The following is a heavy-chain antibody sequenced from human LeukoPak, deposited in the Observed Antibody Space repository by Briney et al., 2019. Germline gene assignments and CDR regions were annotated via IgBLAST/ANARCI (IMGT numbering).Heavy chain of an antibody. CDR3: ARHLERTVGATPGH. J-gene: IGHJ4*02. D-gene: IGHD1-26*01. Sequence: PWGSLRLSCAASGFTFSSYWMSWVRQAPGKGLEWVANIKQDGSEKYYVDSVKGRFTISRDNAKNSLYLQMNSLRAEDTAVYYCARHLERTVGATPGHWGQGTLVTVSS. V-gene: IGHV3-7*03. CDR1: GFTFSSYW. CDR2: IKQDGSEK.